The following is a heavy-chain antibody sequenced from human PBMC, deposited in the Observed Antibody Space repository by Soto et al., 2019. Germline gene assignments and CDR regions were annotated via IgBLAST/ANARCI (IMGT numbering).Heavy chain of an antibody. CDR2: INPSGGTT. V-gene: IGHV1-46*01. Sequence: GASVKVSCKASGYTFTYNFMHGVLQSPGQWLEWMGIINPSGGTTRAAQKFQGRVTMTRDTSTSTVYMELSSLRSEDTAVYYCARGPHIAVDHYKKYYFDYWGQGTLVTVSS. D-gene: IGHD2-15*01. J-gene: IGHJ4*02. CDR3: ARGPHIAVDHYKKYYFDY. CDR1: GYTFTYNF.